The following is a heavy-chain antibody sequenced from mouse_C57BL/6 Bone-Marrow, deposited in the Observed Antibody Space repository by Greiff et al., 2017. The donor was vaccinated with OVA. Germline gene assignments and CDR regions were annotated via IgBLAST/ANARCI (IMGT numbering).Heavy chain of an antibody. V-gene: IGHV1-61*01. CDR3: ARHYSKGAY. Sequence: VQLQQPGAELVRPGSSVKLSCKASGYTFTSYWMDWVKQRPGQGLEWIGNIYPSDSETHYNQKFKDKATLTVDKSSSTAYMQLSSLTSEDSAVYYCARHYSKGAYWGQGTLVTVSA. CDR2: IYPSDSET. D-gene: IGHD2-5*01. J-gene: IGHJ3*01. CDR1: GYTFTSYW.